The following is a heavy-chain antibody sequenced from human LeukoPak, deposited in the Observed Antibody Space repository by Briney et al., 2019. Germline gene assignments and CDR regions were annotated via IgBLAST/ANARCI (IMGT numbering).Heavy chain of an antibody. CDR1: GGSISSSSYY. J-gene: IGHJ4*02. V-gene: IGHV4-39*01. CDR3: ARLSSGWSR. Sequence: SETLSLTCTVSGGSISSSSYYWGWIRQPPGKGLEWIGSIYYSGSTYYNPSLKSRVTISVDTSKNQFSLKLNSVTAADTAVYYCARLSSGWSRWGQGTLVTVSS. CDR2: IYYSGST. D-gene: IGHD6-19*01.